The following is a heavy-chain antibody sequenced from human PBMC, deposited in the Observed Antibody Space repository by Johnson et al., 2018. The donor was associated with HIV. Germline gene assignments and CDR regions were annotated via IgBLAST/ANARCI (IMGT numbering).Heavy chain of an antibody. D-gene: IGHD6-6*01. V-gene: IGHV3-20*04. CDR2: INWNGGST. J-gene: IGHJ3*02. CDR3: ASHVGSSVGSAFDI. CDR1: RFIFDDYG. Sequence: MQLVESGGGMVRPGGSLRLSCAASRFIFDDYGMSWVRQAPGKGLEWVSGINWNGGSTGYADSVRGRFTISRDNAKNSLYLQMNSLRAEDTALYYCASHVGSSVGSAFDIWGQGTMVTVSS.